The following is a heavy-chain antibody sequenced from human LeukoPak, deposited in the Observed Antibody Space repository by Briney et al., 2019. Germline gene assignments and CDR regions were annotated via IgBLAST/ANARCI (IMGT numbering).Heavy chain of an antibody. V-gene: IGHV1-18*01. Sequence: ASVKVSCKASVYTFTSSGISWVRQAPGHGLEWMGWISAYNGNTNYAQKLQGRVTMTTDTSTSTAYMELRSLRSDDTAVYYCAGSRVSGLDFDYWGQGTLVTVSS. D-gene: IGHD3/OR15-3a*01. J-gene: IGHJ4*02. CDR2: ISAYNGNT. CDR3: AGSRVSGLDFDY. CDR1: VYTFTSSG.